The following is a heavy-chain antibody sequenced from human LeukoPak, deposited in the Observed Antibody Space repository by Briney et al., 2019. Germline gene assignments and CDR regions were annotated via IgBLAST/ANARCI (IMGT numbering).Heavy chain of an antibody. CDR1: GFTFSSYD. CDR3: ARAREGWAFDI. D-gene: IGHD2-15*01. J-gene: IGHJ3*02. CDR2: IGTAGDT. V-gene: IGHV3-13*01. Sequence: GGSLRLSCAASGFTFSSYDMHWVRQATGKGLEWVSAIGTAGDTYYPGSVKGRFTISRENAKNSLYLQMNSLRAGDTAVYYCARAREGWAFDIWGQGTMVTVSS.